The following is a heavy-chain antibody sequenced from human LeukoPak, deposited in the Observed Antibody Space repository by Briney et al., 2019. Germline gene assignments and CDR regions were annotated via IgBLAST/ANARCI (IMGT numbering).Heavy chain of an antibody. J-gene: IGHJ5*02. CDR2: INHSGST. V-gene: IGHV4-34*01. Sequence: SETLSLTCAVYGGPFSGYYWSWIRQPPGKRLEWIGEINHSGSTNYNPSLKSRVTISVDTSKNQFSLKLSSVTAADTAVYYCARKGIAAAGTYNWFDPWGQGTLVTVSS. CDR3: ARKGIAAAGTYNWFDP. D-gene: IGHD6-13*01. CDR1: GGPFSGYY.